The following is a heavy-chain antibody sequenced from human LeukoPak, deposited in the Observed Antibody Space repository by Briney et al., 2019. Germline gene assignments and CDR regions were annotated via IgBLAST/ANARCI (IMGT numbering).Heavy chain of an antibody. D-gene: IGHD1-26*01. CDR1: GFTFSSYD. CDR2: ISYDGSNK. V-gene: IGHV3-30*18. Sequence: PGRSLRLSCAASGFTFSSYDMHWVRQAPGKGLEWVTVISYDGSNKYYGDSVKGRFTISRDNSKNTLYLKMNSLRAEDTVVYYCAKEGSNGDFDYWGQGTLVTVSS. CDR3: AKEGSNGDFDY. J-gene: IGHJ4*02.